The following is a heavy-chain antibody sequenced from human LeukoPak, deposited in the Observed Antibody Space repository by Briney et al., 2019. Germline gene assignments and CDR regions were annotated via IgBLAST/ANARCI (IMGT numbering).Heavy chain of an antibody. CDR1: GGSISSGGYS. CDR3: ARGGEEAAAAGTNCFDY. CDR2: INHSGST. V-gene: IGHV4-30-2*01. D-gene: IGHD6-13*01. Sequence: PSETLSLTCAVSGGSISSGGYSWSWIRQPPGKGLEWIGEINHSGSTNYNPSLKSRVTISVDTSKNQFSLKLSSVTAADTAVYYCARGGEEAAAAGTNCFDYWGQGTLVTVSS. J-gene: IGHJ4*02.